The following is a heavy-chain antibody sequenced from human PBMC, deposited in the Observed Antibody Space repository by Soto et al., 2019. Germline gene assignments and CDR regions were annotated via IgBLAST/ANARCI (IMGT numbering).Heavy chain of an antibody. J-gene: IGHJ4*02. CDR1: GFTFSRYS. Sequence: GGSLRLSCAASGFTFSRYSMNWVRQAPGKGLEWVSSISSSSSYIYYADSVKGRFTISRDNAKNSLYLQMNSLRAEDTAVYYCARESAAGPIFYYWGQGTLVTVSS. CDR2: ISSSSSYI. V-gene: IGHV3-21*01. D-gene: IGHD6-13*01. CDR3: ARESAAGPIFYY.